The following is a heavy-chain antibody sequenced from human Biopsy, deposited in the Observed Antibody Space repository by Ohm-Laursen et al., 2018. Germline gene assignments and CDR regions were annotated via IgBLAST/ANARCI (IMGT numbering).Heavy chain of an antibody. V-gene: IGHV3-11*01. CDR2: ISGSGTTI. J-gene: IGHJ4*02. D-gene: IGHD3-10*01. Sequence: SLRLSCAASGFSFSDYHMRWIRQAPGKGLEWLSYISGSGTTIFYADSVKGRFTVSRDNAKNSLYLQMNSLTVEDTAVYYCARDGAGSYHDYWGQGTLVTVPS. CDR3: ARDGAGSYHDY. CDR1: GFSFSDYH.